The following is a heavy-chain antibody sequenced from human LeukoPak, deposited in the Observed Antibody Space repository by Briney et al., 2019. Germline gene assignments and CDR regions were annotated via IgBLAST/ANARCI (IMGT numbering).Heavy chain of an antibody. J-gene: IGHJ4*02. CDR2: IYYSGST. V-gene: IGHV4-31*03. CDR3: ARDSGGYFNYFDY. CDR1: GGSISSGGYY. Sequence: SGTLSPTCTVSGGSISSGGYYWSWIRQHPGKGLEWIGYIYYSGSTYYNPSLKSRVTISVDTSKNQFSLKLSSVTAADTAVYYCARDSGGYFNYFDYWGQGTLVTVSS. D-gene: IGHD5-12*01.